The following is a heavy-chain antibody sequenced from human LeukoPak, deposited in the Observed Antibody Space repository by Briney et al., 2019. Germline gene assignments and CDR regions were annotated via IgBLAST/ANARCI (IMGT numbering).Heavy chain of an antibody. D-gene: IGHD6-13*01. Sequence: ASVKVSCRASGYTFTGYYMHWVRQAPGPGLEWMGWINPNSCGTNYAQKFQGRVTMTRDTSISTAYMELSRLRSDATAVDYCSRGDRGSWPLRPENWSNPGGQGTLVTV. CDR3: SRGDRGSWPLRPENWSNP. J-gene: IGHJ5*02. CDR1: GYTFTGYY. CDR2: INPNSCGT. V-gene: IGHV1-2*02.